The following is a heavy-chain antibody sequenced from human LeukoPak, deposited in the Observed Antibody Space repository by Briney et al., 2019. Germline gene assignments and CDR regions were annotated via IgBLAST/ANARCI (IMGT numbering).Heavy chain of an antibody. CDR2: ISGSGGNT. Sequence: GGSLRLSCVASGFTLGSYEMSWVRQAPGKGLDWVSAISGSGGNTYYADSVKGRFTISRDNSKNTLYLQMNSLRAEDTAVYYCAKDQYGGNPQYYFDYWGQGTLVTVSS. CDR1: GFTLGSYE. CDR3: AKDQYGGNPQYYFDY. V-gene: IGHV3-23*01. D-gene: IGHD4-23*01. J-gene: IGHJ4*02.